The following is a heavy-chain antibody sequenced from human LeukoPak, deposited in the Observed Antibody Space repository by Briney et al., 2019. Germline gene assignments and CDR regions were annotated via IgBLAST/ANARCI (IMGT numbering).Heavy chain of an antibody. Sequence: PSETLSLTCAVCGESFSGYYWSWIRQPPGKGLEWIGEINHSGSTNYNPSLKSRVTISVDTSKHQFSLKLSSVTAADTAVYYCARSRYSGYDWIGAFDYWGQGTLVTVSS. CDR2: INHSGST. CDR1: GESFSGYY. D-gene: IGHD5-12*01. J-gene: IGHJ4*02. V-gene: IGHV4-34*01. CDR3: ARSRYSGYDWIGAFDY.